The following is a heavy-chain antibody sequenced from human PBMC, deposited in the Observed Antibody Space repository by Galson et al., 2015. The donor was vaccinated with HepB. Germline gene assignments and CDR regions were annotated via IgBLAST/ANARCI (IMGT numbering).Heavy chain of an antibody. Sequence: SVKVSCKASGGTFSSYAISWVRQAPGQGLEWMGGIIPIFGTANYAQKFQGRVTVTADESTSTAYMELSSLRSEDTAVYYCARTTTAPRCRGSTSCYDNWFDPWGQGTLVTVSS. CDR2: IIPIFGTA. V-gene: IGHV1-69*13. CDR3: ARTTTAPRCRGSTSCYDNWFDP. J-gene: IGHJ5*02. CDR1: GGTFSSYA. D-gene: IGHD2-2*01.